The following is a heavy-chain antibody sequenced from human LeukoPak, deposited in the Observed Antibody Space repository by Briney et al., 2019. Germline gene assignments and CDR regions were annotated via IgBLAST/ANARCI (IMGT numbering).Heavy chain of an antibody. CDR3: ARVVCSSTSCYKGGFDY. D-gene: IGHD2-2*02. J-gene: IGHJ4*02. CDR1: GFTFSSYS. CDR2: ISSSSYI. Sequence: PGGSLRLSCAASGFTFSSYSMNWVRQAPGKGLEWVSSISSSSYIYYADSVKGRFTISRDNAKNSLYLQMNSLRAEDTAVYYCARVVCSSTSCYKGGFDYWGQGTLVTVSS. V-gene: IGHV3-21*01.